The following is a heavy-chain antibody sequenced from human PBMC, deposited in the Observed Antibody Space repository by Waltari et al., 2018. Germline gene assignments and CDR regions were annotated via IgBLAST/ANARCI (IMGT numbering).Heavy chain of an antibody. CDR3: ARVSPNYGDYHY. V-gene: IGHV1-69*08. J-gene: IGHJ4*02. CDR2: IIPIVGTA. CDR1: GGTFSSYA. D-gene: IGHD4-17*01. Sequence: QVQLVQSGAEVKKPGSSVKVSCKASGGTFSSYAISWVRQAPGQGREWMGRIIPIVGTANYAQKFQGRVTITADKSTSTAYMELSSLRSGEPVVYYCARVSPNYGDYHYWGQGTRVTVSS.